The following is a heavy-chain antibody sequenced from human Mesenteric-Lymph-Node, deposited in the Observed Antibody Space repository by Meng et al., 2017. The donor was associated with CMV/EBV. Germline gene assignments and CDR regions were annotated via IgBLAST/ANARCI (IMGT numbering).Heavy chain of an antibody. CDR3: ARHQRWLKSEGGFNY. J-gene: IGHJ4*02. Sequence: QLLVRQGGARLLKPSATLSLTCAVYGWSFSGYHWSWHRQPPGKGMEWIGEINHSGCTNYNPSLKSRVTISVDTSKNQFSLKLSSVTAADTAVYYCARHQRWLKSEGGFNYWGQGTLVTVSS. V-gene: IGHV4-34*01. CDR2: INHSGCT. CDR1: GWSFSGYH. D-gene: IGHD4-23*01.